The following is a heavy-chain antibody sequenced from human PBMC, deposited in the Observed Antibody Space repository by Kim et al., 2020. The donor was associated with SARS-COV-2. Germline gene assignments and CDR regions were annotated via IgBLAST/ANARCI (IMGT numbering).Heavy chain of an antibody. D-gene: IGHD2-15*01. J-gene: IGHJ4*02. Sequence: DSVKGRFTLSRDNSKNTLYLQMNSLRAEDTAVYYCARDSTSFGGKGGFDYWGQGTLVTVSS. CDR3: ARDSTSFGGKGGFDY. V-gene: IGHV3-30*01.